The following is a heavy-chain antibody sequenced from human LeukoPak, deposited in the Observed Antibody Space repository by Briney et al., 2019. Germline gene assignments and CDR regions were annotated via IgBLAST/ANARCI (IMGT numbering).Heavy chain of an antibody. CDR2: INHSGST. J-gene: IGHJ3*02. V-gene: IGHV4-34*01. CDR3: ARLEYYYDSSGSGDAFDI. CDR1: GGSFSGYY. Sequence: SETLSLTCAVYGGSFSGYYWSWIRQPPGKGLEWIGEINHSGSTNYNPSLKSRVTISVDTSKNQFSLKLSSVTAADTAVYYCARLEYYYDSSGSGDAFDIWGQGTMVTVSS. D-gene: IGHD3-22*01.